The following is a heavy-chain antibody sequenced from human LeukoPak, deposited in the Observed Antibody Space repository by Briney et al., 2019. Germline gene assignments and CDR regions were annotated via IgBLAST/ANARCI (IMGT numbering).Heavy chain of an antibody. V-gene: IGHV3-66*01. CDR2: LHRDGTT. CDR3: AGRRKEAAAYDH. Sequence: GGSLRLSCAASGFTVSTNYMSWVRLAPGKGLEWVSLLHRDGTTHYSESVKGRFTISRDNSKNTLYLQMNSLRVEDTAVYYCAGRRKEAAAYDHWGQGTLVTVSS. CDR1: GFTVSTNY. J-gene: IGHJ4*02. D-gene: IGHD6-13*01.